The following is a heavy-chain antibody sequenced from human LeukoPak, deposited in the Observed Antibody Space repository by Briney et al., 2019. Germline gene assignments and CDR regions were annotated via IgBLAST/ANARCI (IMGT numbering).Heavy chain of an antibody. Sequence: GGSLRLSCAASGFTFSSYSMNWVRQAPGKGLEWVSYISSSSSTIYYADSVKGRFTISRDNAKNSLYLQMNSLRDEDTTVYYCSQQVVPYYYGMDVWGQGTTVTVSS. V-gene: IGHV3-48*02. CDR2: ISSSSSTI. D-gene: IGHD6-13*01. J-gene: IGHJ6*02. CDR1: GFTFSSYS. CDR3: SQQVVPYYYGMDV.